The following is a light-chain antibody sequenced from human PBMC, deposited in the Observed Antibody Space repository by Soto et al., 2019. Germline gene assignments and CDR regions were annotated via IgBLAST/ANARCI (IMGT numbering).Light chain of an antibody. CDR1: SGDVGGFNY. CDR2: EVS. J-gene: IGLJ1*01. CDR3: SSFPSSTSLYV. Sequence: QSVLTQPASVSGSPGQSITISCTGTSGDVGGFNYVSWYQQYSGKAPKLMIYEVSSRPSGVSDRFSASKSGNTASLTISGLEAEDEADYYCSSFPSSTSLYVFGTGTKVTVL. V-gene: IGLV2-14*01.